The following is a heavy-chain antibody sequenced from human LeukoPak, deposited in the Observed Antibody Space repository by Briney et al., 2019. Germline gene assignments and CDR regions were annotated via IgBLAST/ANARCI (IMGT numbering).Heavy chain of an antibody. D-gene: IGHD3-22*01. J-gene: IGHJ4*02. CDR3: ARDRTYYYDSSGYLPIYYFDY. V-gene: IGHV4-59*12. CDR2: VHYSGST. Sequence: SETLSLTCSVSGGSISGYYWSWIRQTPGKGLEWIGYVHYSGSTIYNPSLKSRVTISVDTSKNQFSLKLSSVTAADTAVYYCARDRTYYYDSSGYLPIYYFDYWGQGTLVTVSS. CDR1: GGSISGYY.